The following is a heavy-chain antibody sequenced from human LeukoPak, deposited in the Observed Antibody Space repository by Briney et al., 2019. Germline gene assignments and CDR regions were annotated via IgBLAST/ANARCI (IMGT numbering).Heavy chain of an antibody. Sequence: GGSLRLSCAASGFTFSTYNMNWVRQAPGKGLEWVSSITRSSGDMYYADSVKGRFTISRDNAKNSLYLQMNSLRAEDTAVYYCARRGYTYGYDYWGQGTLVTVSS. J-gene: IGHJ4*02. CDR2: ITRSSGDM. D-gene: IGHD5-18*01. CDR3: ARRGYTYGYDY. V-gene: IGHV3-21*01. CDR1: GFTFSTYN.